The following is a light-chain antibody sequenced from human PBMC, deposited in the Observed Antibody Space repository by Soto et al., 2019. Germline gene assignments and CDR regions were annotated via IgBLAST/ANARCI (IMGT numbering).Light chain of an antibody. J-gene: IGKJ1*01. V-gene: IGKV3-20*01. CDR3: QQYGTWT. CDR2: GAS. CDR1: QSVSSSY. Sequence: IVLTQSPGTLSLSPEERATLSCRASQSVSSSYLAWYQQKPGQAPRHLIYGASSRPTGIPDRFSGSGSGTDFTLTISRLEPEDFAVYYCQQYGTWTFGQGTKVDIK.